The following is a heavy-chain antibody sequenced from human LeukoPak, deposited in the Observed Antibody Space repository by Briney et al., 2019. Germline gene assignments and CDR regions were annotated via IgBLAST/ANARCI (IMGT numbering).Heavy chain of an antibody. J-gene: IGHJ4*02. Sequence: GGSLRLSCAASGFTFSSYAMSWVRQAPGKGLEWVSAISGSGGSTYYADSVKGRFTISRDNSKNTLYLQMNSLRAEDMAVYYCAKDFWASNYFDYWGQGTLVTVSS. CDR1: GFTFSSYA. CDR3: AKDFWASNYFDY. V-gene: IGHV3-23*01. D-gene: IGHD2/OR15-2a*01. CDR2: ISGSGGST.